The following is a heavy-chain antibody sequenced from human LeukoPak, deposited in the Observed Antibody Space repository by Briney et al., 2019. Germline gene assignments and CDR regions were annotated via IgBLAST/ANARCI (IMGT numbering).Heavy chain of an antibody. Sequence: SETLSLTCTVSGGSISSYYWSWIRQPPGKGLEWIGYIYYSGGTNHNPSLKSRVTISVDTSKNQFSLKLSSVTDADTAVYYCARVPRGYYDILTGYLDYYYYMDVWGKGTTVTVSS. V-gene: IGHV4-59*01. D-gene: IGHD3-9*01. CDR3: ARVPRGYYDILTGYLDYYYYMDV. J-gene: IGHJ6*03. CDR1: GGSISSYY. CDR2: IYYSGGT.